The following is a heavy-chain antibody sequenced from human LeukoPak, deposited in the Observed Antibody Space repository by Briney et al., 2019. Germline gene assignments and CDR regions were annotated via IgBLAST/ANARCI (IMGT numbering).Heavy chain of an antibody. CDR3: ARDLPAYCTNGVCSDY. D-gene: IGHD2-8*01. CDR2: ISAYNGNT. J-gene: IGHJ4*02. CDR1: DYTFTSYG. V-gene: IGHV1-18*01. Sequence: GASVKVSCKASDYTFTSYGISWVRQAPGQGLEWMGWISAYNGNTNYAQKLQGRVTMTTDTSTSTAYMELRSLRSDDTAVYYCARDLPAYCTNGVCSDYWGQGTLVTVSS.